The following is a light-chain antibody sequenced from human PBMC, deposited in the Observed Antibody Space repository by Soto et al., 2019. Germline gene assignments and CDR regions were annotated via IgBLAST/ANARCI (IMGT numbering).Light chain of an antibody. Sequence: DIQMTQSPSSLSASVGDRVTISCRASQSISSYLNWYQQKPGQAPKLLIFAASTLQSGVPSRFSGRGSGTDFTLTISSLQPEDFATYYCQQSYSGRTFGQGTKVDIK. J-gene: IGKJ1*01. CDR2: AAS. V-gene: IGKV1-39*01. CDR1: QSISSY. CDR3: QQSYSGRT.